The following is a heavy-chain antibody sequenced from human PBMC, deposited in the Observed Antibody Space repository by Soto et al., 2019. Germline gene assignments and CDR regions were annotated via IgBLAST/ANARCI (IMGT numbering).Heavy chain of an antibody. CDR3: ATSREGPRRKYNWNLSFGMDV. Sequence: QVQLVQSGAEVKKPGASVKVSCKASGYTFTSYYMHWVRQAPGQGLEWMGIINPSGGSTSYAQKFQGRVTMTRETSTSTVYMELSSLRSEDTAVYYCATSREGPRRKYNWNLSFGMDVWGQGTTVTVSS. J-gene: IGHJ6*02. CDR2: INPSGGST. D-gene: IGHD1-20*01. V-gene: IGHV1-46*01. CDR1: GYTFTSYY.